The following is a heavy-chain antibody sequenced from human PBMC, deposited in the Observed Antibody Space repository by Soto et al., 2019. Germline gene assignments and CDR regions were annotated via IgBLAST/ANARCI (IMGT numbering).Heavy chain of an antibody. D-gene: IGHD3-9*01. Sequence: GGSLRLSCEVSGFTFKTYWMSWVRQAPGKGLEWLANMNEDANTKYYVDSVKGRFTILGDSAGNSLLLKMASLRAEDTAVYYCAKDGPYYDILTGFSERGNYFDYWGQGNQVTVSS. V-gene: IGHV3-7*01. CDR3: AKDGPYYDILTGFSERGNYFDY. CDR2: MNEDANTK. J-gene: IGHJ4*02. CDR1: GFTFKTYW.